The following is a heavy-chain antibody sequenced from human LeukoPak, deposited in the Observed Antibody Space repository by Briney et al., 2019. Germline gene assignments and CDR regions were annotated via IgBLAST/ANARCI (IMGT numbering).Heavy chain of an antibody. Sequence: SQTLSLTCTVSGGSISSGDYYWSWIRQPPGKGLEWIGYIYYSGSTNYNPSLKSRVPISVDTSKNQFSLKLSSVTAADTAVYYCARGYLLYQVDYWGQGTLVTVSS. CDR3: ARGYLLYQVDY. CDR1: GGSISSGDYY. J-gene: IGHJ4*02. D-gene: IGHD3-16*02. CDR2: IYYSGST. V-gene: IGHV4-61*08.